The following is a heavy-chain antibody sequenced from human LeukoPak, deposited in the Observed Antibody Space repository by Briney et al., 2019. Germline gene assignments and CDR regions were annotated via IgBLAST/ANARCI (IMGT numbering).Heavy chain of an antibody. CDR1: GYIFTGYY. Sequence: AASVKVSCKASGYIFTGYYMHWVRQAPGQGLEWMGWINPNSGGTNYAQKFQGRVTMTRDTSISTAYMELSRLRSDDTAVYYCARGLSGSYFPYPLDYWGQGTLVTVSS. J-gene: IGHJ4*02. D-gene: IGHD1-26*01. CDR3: ARGLSGSYFPYPLDY. CDR2: INPNSGGT. V-gene: IGHV1-2*02.